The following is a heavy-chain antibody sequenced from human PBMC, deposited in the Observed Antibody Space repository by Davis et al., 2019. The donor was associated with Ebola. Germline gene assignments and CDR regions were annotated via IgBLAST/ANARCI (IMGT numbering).Heavy chain of an antibody. V-gene: IGHV4-34*01. D-gene: IGHD4-23*01. J-gene: IGHJ4*02. CDR1: GGSFSGYS. Sequence: SQTLSLTCAVYGGSFSGYSWSWIRQPPGKGLEWIGEINHSGSTNYNPSLKNRVTISVDTSKNQFSLKLSSVTAADTAVYYCARGRSRWDYWGQGTLVTVSS. CDR2: INHSGST. CDR3: ARGRSRWDY.